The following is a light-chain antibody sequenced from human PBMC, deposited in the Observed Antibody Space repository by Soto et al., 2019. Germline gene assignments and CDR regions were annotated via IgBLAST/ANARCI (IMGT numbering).Light chain of an antibody. J-gene: IGKJ1*01. CDR1: QSVSSY. V-gene: IGKV3-11*01. CDR3: QQRSDWPRT. Sequence: ELVLTQSPATLSLSPGARATLSCRASQSVSSYLAWYQQKPGQAPRLLIYDASNRATGIPARFSGSGSGTDFTLTISSLEPEEFAVYYCQQRSDWPRTFGHGTKVDIK. CDR2: DAS.